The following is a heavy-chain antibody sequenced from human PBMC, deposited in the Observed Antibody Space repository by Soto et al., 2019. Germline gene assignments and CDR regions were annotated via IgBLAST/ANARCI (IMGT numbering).Heavy chain of an antibody. J-gene: IGHJ4*02. V-gene: IGHV1-69*02. CDR2: FNPILSFS. D-gene: IGHD3-10*01. CDR3: ATSFGSGSRAFDY. Sequence: QVQLVQSGADVKKPGSSVKVSCKASGDTFNFYTINWVRQAPGLGLEWMGRFNPILSFSNSALKFQGRVTLTADKSTSTAYIVLGSLRSEETAIYYCATSFGSGSRAFDYWGQGALVTVSS. CDR1: GDTFNFYT.